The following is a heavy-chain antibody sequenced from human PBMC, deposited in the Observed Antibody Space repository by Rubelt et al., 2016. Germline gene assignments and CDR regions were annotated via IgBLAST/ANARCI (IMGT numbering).Heavy chain of an antibody. CDR3: ARGLQAVTG. CDR1: GGSISSSSYY. D-gene: IGHD5-18*01. J-gene: IGHJ4*02. V-gene: IGHV4-39*01. CDR2: IYHSGTT. Sequence: QLQLQESGPRLVKPSETLSLTCTVSGGSISSSSYYWGWIRQPPGKGLEWIGSIYHSGTTYYNPSLKSRVTISVDTSKNQFSLKLNAVTAADTAVYYCARGLQAVTGWGQGALVTVSS.